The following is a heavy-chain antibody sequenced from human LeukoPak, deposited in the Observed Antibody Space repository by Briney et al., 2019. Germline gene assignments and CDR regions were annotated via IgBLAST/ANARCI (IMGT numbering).Heavy chain of an antibody. CDR3: TKDEGSMIVRPFDY. CDR1: GFTFDDYA. CDR2: ISWNSGSI. D-gene: IGHD3-22*01. J-gene: IGHJ4*02. Sequence: PGRSLTLICAASGFTFDDYAMHWFRQAPGKGLEWVSGISWNSGSIGYADSVKGRFTISRDNAKNYLYLQMNSLRTEDTALYYCTKDEGSMIVRPFDYWGQGTLVTVSS. V-gene: IGHV3-9*01.